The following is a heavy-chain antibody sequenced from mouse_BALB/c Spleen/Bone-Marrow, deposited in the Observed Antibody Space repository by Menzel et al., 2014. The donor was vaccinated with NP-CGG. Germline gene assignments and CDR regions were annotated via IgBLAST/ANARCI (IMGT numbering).Heavy chain of an antibody. J-gene: IGHJ3*01. Sequence: EVKLMESGAELVKPGASVKLSCTASGFNIKDTYMHWVKQRPEQGLEWIGRIDPANGNTKYDPKFQGKATITADTSSNTAYLQLSSLTSEDTAVYYCATYYRYDRRFAYWGQGTLVNVSA. CDR3: ATYYRYDRRFAY. CDR2: IDPANGNT. V-gene: IGHV14-3*02. CDR1: GFNIKDTY. D-gene: IGHD2-14*01.